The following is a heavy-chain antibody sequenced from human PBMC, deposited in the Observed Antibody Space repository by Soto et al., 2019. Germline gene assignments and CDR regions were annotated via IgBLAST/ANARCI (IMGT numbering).Heavy chain of an antibody. V-gene: IGHV1-2*02. CDR2: IHPNSGGT. D-gene: IGHD3-3*01. CDR1: GYTFTDYY. Sequence: ASVKVSCKASGYTFTDYYMHWVRQSPGQGLEWMGWIHPNSGGTKFPQKFQGRVIMTRDTSISTAYMELSGLTSDDTAVYYCARVEHYDFWSGYSNFDYWGQGTLVTVSS. J-gene: IGHJ4*02. CDR3: ARVEHYDFWSGYSNFDY.